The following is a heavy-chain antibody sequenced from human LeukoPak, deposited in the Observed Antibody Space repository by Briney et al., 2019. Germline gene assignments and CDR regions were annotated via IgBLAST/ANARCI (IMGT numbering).Heavy chain of an antibody. CDR2: ISYDGSNK. CDR1: GFTFSSYA. J-gene: IGHJ5*02. Sequence: PGGSLRLSCAASGFTFSSYAMSWVRQAPGKGLEWVAVISYDGSNKYYADSVKGRFTISRDNSKNTLYLQMNSLRAEDTAVYYCAKDGLWGPGVNWFDPWGQGTLVTVSS. CDR3: AKDGLWGPGVNWFDP. V-gene: IGHV3-30*18. D-gene: IGHD3-16*01.